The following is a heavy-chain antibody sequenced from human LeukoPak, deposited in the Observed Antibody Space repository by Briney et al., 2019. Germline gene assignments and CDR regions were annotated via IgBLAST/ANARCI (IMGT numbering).Heavy chain of an antibody. J-gene: IGHJ4*02. D-gene: IGHD6-6*01. Sequence: ASVKVSCKASGYTFTGYYMHWVRQAPGQGLEWMGWINPNSGGTNYAQKCQGRVTMTRDTSISTAYMELSRLRSNDTAVYYCARKSIAARPRAFDYWGQGTLVTVSS. CDR2: INPNSGGT. V-gene: IGHV1-2*02. CDR1: GYTFTGYY. CDR3: ARKSIAARPRAFDY.